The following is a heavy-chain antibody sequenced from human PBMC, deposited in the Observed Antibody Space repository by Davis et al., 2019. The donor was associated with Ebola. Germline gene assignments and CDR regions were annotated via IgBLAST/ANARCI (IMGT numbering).Heavy chain of an antibody. CDR2: IYYSGST. V-gene: IGHV4-39*07. Sequence: MPSETLSLTCTVSGGSISSSSYYWGWIRQPPGKGLEWIGSIYYSGSTYYNPSLKSRVTISVDTSKNQFSLKLNSVTAADTAVFYCARSNYGSGSYNSWGQGALVTVSS. J-gene: IGHJ4*02. CDR1: GGSISSSSYY. D-gene: IGHD3-10*01. CDR3: ARSNYGSGSYNS.